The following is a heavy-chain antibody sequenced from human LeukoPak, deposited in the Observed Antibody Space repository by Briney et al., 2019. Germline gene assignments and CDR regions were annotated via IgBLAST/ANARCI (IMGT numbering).Heavy chain of an antibody. CDR1: GGSISSSSYY. J-gene: IGHJ5*01. V-gene: IGHV4-39*01. CDR3: ARASGSYWWFDS. D-gene: IGHD1-26*01. CDR2: IYYSGST. Sequence: MPSETLSLTCTVSGGSISSSSYYWGWIRQPPGKGLEWIGRIYYSGSTYYNPSLKSRFTISVDTSKNQFSLKLSSVTAADTAVYYCARASGSYWWFDSWGQGTLVTVSS.